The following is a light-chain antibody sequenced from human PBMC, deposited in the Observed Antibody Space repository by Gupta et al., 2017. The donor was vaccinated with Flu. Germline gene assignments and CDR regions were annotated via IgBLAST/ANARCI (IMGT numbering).Light chain of an antibody. CDR1: SSDVGGFKY. J-gene: IGLJ3*02. V-gene: IGLV2-8*01. CDR2: DVS. CDR3: TSYAANNIRV. Sequence: SVTISCTGTSSDVGGFKYFSWYQQHPGKAPKLMIYDVSERPSGVPYRFSGSKSGNTASLTVSGLQAEDEADYYCTSYAANNIRVLGGGTKLTVI.